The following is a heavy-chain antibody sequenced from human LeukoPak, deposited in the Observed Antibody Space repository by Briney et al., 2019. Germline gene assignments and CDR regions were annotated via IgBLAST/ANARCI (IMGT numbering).Heavy chain of an antibody. V-gene: IGHV3-7*01. J-gene: IGHJ4*02. Sequence: GGSLRLSCAASGFTFSTYWMAWVRQAPGRGLEWVANINQDENEKYYLDSVKGRFTISRDNAKNSLYLQMSSLRVKDTAVYYCARARFSGRVCYAGPYEYWGQGTLVTVSS. CDR1: GFTFSTYW. CDR3: ARARFSGRVCYAGPYEY. CDR2: INQDENEK. D-gene: IGHD2-15*01.